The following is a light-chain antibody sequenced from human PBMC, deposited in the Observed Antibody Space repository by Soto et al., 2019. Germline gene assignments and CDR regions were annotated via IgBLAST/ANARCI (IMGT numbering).Light chain of an antibody. J-gene: IGKJ1*01. CDR2: KAS. Sequence: DIQMTPSPSTLSASVGDRVTITCRASQSISSWLAWYQQKPGKAPKLLIYKASSLESGVPSRFSGSGSGTEFTLTIRSLQPDDFATYYCQQYNSYSQTFGQGTKVDIK. V-gene: IGKV1-5*03. CDR1: QSISSW. CDR3: QQYNSYSQT.